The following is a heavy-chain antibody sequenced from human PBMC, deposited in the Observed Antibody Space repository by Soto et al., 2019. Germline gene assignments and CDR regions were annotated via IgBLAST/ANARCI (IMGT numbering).Heavy chain of an antibody. D-gene: IGHD2-2*01. J-gene: IGHJ2*01. CDR3: ARGQVVVVPAAMRYFDL. Sequence: QVQLQESGPGLVKPSQTLSLTCTVSGGSISSGGYYWSWIRQHPGKGLEWIGYIYYSGSTYYNPSLKSRVTISVDTSKNQFSLKLSSVTAADTAVYYCARGQVVVVPAAMRYFDLWGRGTLVTASS. CDR2: IYYSGST. V-gene: IGHV4-31*03. CDR1: GGSISSGGYY.